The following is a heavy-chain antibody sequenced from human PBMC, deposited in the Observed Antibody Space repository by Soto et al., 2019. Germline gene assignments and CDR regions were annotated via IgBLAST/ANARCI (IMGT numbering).Heavy chain of an antibody. V-gene: IGHV3-30*18. CDR1: GFTFSSYG. D-gene: IGHD3-22*01. Sequence: GGSLRLSCAASGFTFSSYGMHWVRQAPGKGLEWVAVISYDGSNKYYADSVKGRFTISRDNSKNTLYLQMNSLSAEDTAVYYCAKALPRGPDYYDSSGYFAAFDIWGQGTMVTVSS. J-gene: IGHJ3*02. CDR2: ISYDGSNK. CDR3: AKALPRGPDYYDSSGYFAAFDI.